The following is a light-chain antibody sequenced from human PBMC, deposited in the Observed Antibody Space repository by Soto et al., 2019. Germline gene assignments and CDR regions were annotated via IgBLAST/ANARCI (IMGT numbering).Light chain of an antibody. J-gene: IGLJ3*02. V-gene: IGLV2-8*01. CDR1: SSDVGGYDY. CDR3: SSYAGSNNLRM. CDR2: EVN. Sequence: QSALTQPPSASGSPGQSVTISCAGTSSDVGGYDYVSWYQQHPGKAPKLIIYEVNKRPSGFPDRFSGSKSANSASLTVSGLQAADEADYYCSSYAGSNNLRMFGGGTKLTVL.